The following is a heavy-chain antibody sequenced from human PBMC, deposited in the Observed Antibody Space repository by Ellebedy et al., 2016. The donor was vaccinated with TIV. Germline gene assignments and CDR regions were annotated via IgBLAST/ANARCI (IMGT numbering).Heavy chain of an antibody. D-gene: IGHD1-20*01. J-gene: IGHJ6*02. V-gene: IGHV3-23*01. Sequence: PGGSLRLSCVASGFTLSKYGVHWVRQAPGKGLEWVSVSTGSGTITYYADSVKGRFTISRENSTNTLYLQMNSLRAEDTAVYYCARGYNGNEGLYYYYCMDVWGQGTTVTVSS. CDR2: STGSGTIT. CDR1: GFTLSKYG. CDR3: ARGYNGNEGLYYYYCMDV.